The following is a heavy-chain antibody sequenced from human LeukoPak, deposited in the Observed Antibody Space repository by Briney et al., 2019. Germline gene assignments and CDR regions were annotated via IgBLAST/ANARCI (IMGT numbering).Heavy chain of an antibody. J-gene: IGHJ4*02. Sequence: RAGGSLRLSCAASGFTFSSYSMNWVRQAPGKGLEWVSSISSSSSYIYYADSVKGRFTISRDNAKNSLYLQMNSLRAEDTAVYYCARDAGSGRVDWGQGTLVTVSS. CDR1: GFTFSSYS. CDR3: ARDAGSGRVD. V-gene: IGHV3-21*01. CDR2: ISSSSSYI. D-gene: IGHD3-10*01.